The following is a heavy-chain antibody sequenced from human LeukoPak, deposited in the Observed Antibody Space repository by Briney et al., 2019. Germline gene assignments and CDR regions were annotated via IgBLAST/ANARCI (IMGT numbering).Heavy chain of an antibody. CDR2: NYYSGST. CDR1: GGSISSYH. V-gene: IGHV4-59*01. D-gene: IGHD3-22*01. J-gene: IGHJ3*02. CDR3: ARARNYYDSSGYYYEGDAFDI. Sequence: SETLSLTCTVSGGSISSYHWSWIRQPPGKGLECIGYNYYSGSTHYNPSLKSRVTISVDTSKNQFSLKLSSVTAADTAVYFCARARNYYDSSGYYYEGDAFDIWGQGTMVTVSS.